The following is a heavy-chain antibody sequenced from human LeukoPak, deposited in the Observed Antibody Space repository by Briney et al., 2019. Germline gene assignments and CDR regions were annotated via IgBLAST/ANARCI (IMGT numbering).Heavy chain of an antibody. CDR2: MNPNSGNT. J-gene: IGHJ5*02. D-gene: IGHD2-2*02. CDR3: ARGLYCSSTSCHTPFDP. V-gene: IGHV1-8*03. Sequence: ASVKVSCKASRYTFTSYDINWVRQATGQGLEWMGWMNPNSGNTGYAQKFQGRVTITRNTSISTAYMELSSLRSEDTAVYYCARGLYCSSTSCHTPFDPWGQGTLVTVSS. CDR1: RYTFTSYD.